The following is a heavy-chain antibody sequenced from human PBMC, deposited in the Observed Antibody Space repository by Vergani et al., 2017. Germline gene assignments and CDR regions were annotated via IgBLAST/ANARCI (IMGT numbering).Heavy chain of an antibody. V-gene: IGHV1-2*02. CDR2: INPNGDAT. J-gene: IGHJ4*02. Sequence: QVQLVQSGAELKKPGASVRVSCKASGFIFTDYYIHWMRQAPGQGLEWIGWINPNGDATHYAQNFRGRVTLTRDTSSTTAYMDLASLTSDEPAIYYCARDHQGPTTLDYWGQGSLVTVSS. CDR3: ARDHQGPTTLDY. CDR1: GFIFTDYY. D-gene: IGHD1-26*01.